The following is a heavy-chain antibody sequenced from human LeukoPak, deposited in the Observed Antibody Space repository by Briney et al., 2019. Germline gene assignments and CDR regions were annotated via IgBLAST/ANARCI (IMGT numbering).Heavy chain of an antibody. J-gene: IGHJ4*02. CDR3: ARSDQLNFDY. CDR2: ISGSFIST. Sequence: PGGSLRLSCAASGFTFSNYAMSWVRQAPGKGLEWVSAISGSFISTYYADSVKGRFTISRDTSKNTLYLQMNSLRAEDTAVYYCARSDQLNFDYWGQGILVTVSS. CDR1: GFTFSNYA. V-gene: IGHV3-23*01. D-gene: IGHD1-1*01.